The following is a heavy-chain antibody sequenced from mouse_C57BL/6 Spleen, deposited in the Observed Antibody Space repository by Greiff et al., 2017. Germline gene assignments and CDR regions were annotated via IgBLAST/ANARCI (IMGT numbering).Heavy chain of an antibody. J-gene: IGHJ1*03. Sequence: VQLQQSGPGMVKPSQSLSLTCTVTGYSITSGYDWHWIRHFPGNKLEWMGYISYSGSTNYNPSLKSRISITHDTSKNHFFLKLNSVTTEDTATYYCARDGDYDEYFDVWGTGTTVTVSS. CDR1: GYSITSGYD. D-gene: IGHD2-4*01. CDR2: ISYSGST. V-gene: IGHV3-1*01. CDR3: ARDGDYDEYFDV.